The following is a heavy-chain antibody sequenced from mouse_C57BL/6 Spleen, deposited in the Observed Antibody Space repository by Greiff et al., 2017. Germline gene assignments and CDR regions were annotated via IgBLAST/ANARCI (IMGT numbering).Heavy chain of an antibody. V-gene: IGHV1-62-3*01. Sequence: QVQLKQPGAELVKPGASVKLSCKASGYTFTSYWMHWVKQRPGRGLEWIGRIDPNSGGTKYNEKFKGKATLTVDKPSSTAYMQLSSLTSEDSAVYYCARRGSSIHWYVDVWGTGTTVTVSS. D-gene: IGHD1-1*01. CDR3: ARRGSSIHWYVDV. CDR1: GYTFTSYW. J-gene: IGHJ1*03. CDR2: IDPNSGGT.